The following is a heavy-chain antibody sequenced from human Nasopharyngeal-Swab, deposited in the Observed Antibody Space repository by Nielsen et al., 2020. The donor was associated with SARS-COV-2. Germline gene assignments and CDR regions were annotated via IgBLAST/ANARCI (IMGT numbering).Heavy chain of an antibody. CDR2: INHSGST. J-gene: IGHJ4*02. D-gene: IGHD3-10*01. Sequence: SETLSLTCAVYGGSFSGYYWSWIRQPPGKGLEWIGEINHSGSTNYNPSLKSRVTISVDTSKNQFSLKLSSVTAADTAVYYCARGYGSGSWGQGTLVTVSS. CDR1: GGSFSGYY. V-gene: IGHV4-34*01. CDR3: ARGYGSGS.